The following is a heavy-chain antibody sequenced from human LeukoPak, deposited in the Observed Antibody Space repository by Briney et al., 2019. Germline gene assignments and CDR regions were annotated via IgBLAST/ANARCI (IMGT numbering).Heavy chain of an antibody. CDR2: IYYSGST. V-gene: IGHV4-31*03. CDR1: GGSISSGGYY. CDR3: ARTPFYDSSGFFDP. D-gene: IGHD3-22*01. Sequence: SETLSLTCTVSGGSISSGGYYWSWIRQHPGKGLEWIGYIYYSGSTYYNPSLKSRVTISVDTSKNQFSLKLSSVTAADTAVYYCARTPFYDSSGFFDPWGQGTLVTVSS. J-gene: IGHJ5*02.